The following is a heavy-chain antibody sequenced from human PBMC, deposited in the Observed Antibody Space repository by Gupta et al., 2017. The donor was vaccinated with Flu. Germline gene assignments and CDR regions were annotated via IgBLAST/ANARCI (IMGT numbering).Heavy chain of an antibody. D-gene: IGHD6-13*01. J-gene: IGHJ4*02. Sequence: QVQLVESGGGVVQPGRSLILSCAGSGFTFSTYGMHWVRQAPGKGLEWVACMSYDGSNKYYAGSVKGRGTISRDHSKNTLDSQMNSLRAEETAVYDGAKDLWIAAAGRAREYFDYWGRGTLVTVSS. V-gene: IGHV3-30*18. CDR3: AKDLWIAAAGRAREYFDY. CDR2: MSYDGSNK. CDR1: GFTFSTYG.